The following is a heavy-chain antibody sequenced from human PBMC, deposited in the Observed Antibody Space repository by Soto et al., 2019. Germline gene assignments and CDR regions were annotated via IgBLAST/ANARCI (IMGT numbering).Heavy chain of an antibody. CDR3: AKHLWFGESVFDP. Sequence: GGSLRLSCAASGFTFSSYGMSWVRQAPRKGLEWVSTIRGSADSANYADSVKGRFTISRDNSKNMLYLQMNSLRADDTAVYYCAKHLWFGESVFDPWGQGTLVTVSS. D-gene: IGHD3-10*01. V-gene: IGHV3-23*01. CDR1: GFTFSSYG. J-gene: IGHJ5*02. CDR2: IRGSADSA.